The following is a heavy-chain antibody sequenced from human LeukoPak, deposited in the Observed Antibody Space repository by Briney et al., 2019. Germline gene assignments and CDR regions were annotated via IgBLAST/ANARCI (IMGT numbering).Heavy chain of an antibody. V-gene: IGHV1-24*01. CDR2: FDPEDGET. J-gene: IGHJ4*02. CDR3: ATDIPKWGRGWSGFDY. Sequence: ASVKVSCKVSGYTLTELSMHWVRQAPGKGLEWMGGFDPEDGETIYAQKFQGRVTMTEDTSTDTAYMELSSLRSEDTAVYYCATDIPKWGRGWSGFDYWGQGTLVTVSS. CDR1: GYTLTELS. D-gene: IGHD6-19*01.